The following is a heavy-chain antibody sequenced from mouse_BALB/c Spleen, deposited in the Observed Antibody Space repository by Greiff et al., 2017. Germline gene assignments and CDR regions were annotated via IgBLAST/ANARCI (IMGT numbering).Heavy chain of an antibody. CDR2: INPYNGDT. Sequence: EVKLMESGPELVKPGASVKISCKASGYSFTGYFMNWVKQSHGKSLEWIGRINPYNGDTFYNQKFKGKATLTVDKSSSTAHMELLSLTSEDSAVYYCGRGITGLYYFDYWGQGTTLTVSS. D-gene: IGHD2-4*01. CDR3: GRGITGLYYFDY. V-gene: IGHV1-37*01. J-gene: IGHJ2*01. CDR1: GYSFTGYF.